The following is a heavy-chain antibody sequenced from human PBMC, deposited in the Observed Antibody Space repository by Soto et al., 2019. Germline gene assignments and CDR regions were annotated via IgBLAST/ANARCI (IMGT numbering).Heavy chain of an antibody. Sequence: GGSLRLSCAASGLTVSSNYMSWVRQAPGKGLEWVGRIKSKTAGGTTDYAAPVKGRFTISRDDSENTLFLHMNSLKTEDTAVYFCSYGANQYFDYWGQGALVTVSS. V-gene: IGHV3-15*01. CDR2: IKSKTAGGTT. CDR1: GLTVSSNY. J-gene: IGHJ4*02. D-gene: IGHD4-17*01. CDR3: SYGANQYFDY.